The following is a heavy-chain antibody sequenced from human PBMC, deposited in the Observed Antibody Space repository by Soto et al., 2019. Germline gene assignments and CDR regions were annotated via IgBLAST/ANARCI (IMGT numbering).Heavy chain of an antibody. J-gene: IGHJ6*02. Sequence: QVQLQESGPGLVKPSQTLSLTCTVSGGSISSGGYYWSWIRQHPGKGLEWIGYIYYSGSTYYNPCLKSRVTISVDTSKNQFSLKLSSVTAADTAVYYCARDRLKAAAEDYYYGMDVWGQGTTVTVSS. CDR2: IYYSGST. V-gene: IGHV4-31*03. D-gene: IGHD6-13*01. CDR1: GGSISSGGYY. CDR3: ARDRLKAAAEDYYYGMDV.